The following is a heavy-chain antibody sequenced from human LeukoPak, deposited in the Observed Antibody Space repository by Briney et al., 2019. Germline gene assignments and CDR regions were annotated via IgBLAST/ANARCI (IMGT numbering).Heavy chain of an antibody. CDR3: ARFTGFYDILTGYSQGGFDY. D-gene: IGHD3-9*01. Sequence: GGSLRLSCAASGFTYSSYWMHWVRQAPGKGLVWVSRINSDGSSTSYADSVKGRFTISRDNAKNTPYLQMNSLRAEDTAVYYCARFTGFYDILTGYSQGGFDYWGQGTLVTVSS. V-gene: IGHV3-74*01. CDR2: INSDGSST. CDR1: GFTYSSYW. J-gene: IGHJ4*02.